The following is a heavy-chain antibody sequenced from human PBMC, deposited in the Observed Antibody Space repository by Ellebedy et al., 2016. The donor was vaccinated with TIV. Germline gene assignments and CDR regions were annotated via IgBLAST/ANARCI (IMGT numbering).Heavy chain of an antibody. D-gene: IGHD5-24*01. CDR3: ARGQDAYKLGNY. Sequence: MPSETLSLTCAVYGGSFSNYYSTWIRHSPGKGLEWIGEIHPSGRASYNPSLQSRVTISLDTSKSQFSLRMNSLTAADTAVYYCARGQDAYKLGNYWGQGTLVSVSS. CDR1: GGSFSNYY. CDR2: IHPSGRA. J-gene: IGHJ4*02. V-gene: IGHV4-34*01.